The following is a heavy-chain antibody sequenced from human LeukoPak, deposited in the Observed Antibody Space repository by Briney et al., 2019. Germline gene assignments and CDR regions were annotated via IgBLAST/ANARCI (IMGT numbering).Heavy chain of an antibody. CDR2: IYPGDSDT. V-gene: IGHV5-51*01. J-gene: IGHJ3*02. D-gene: IGHD1-14*01. CDR3: ARHRLTGRDAFDI. Sequence: PGESLKISCKGSGFSFTSYWIGWVRQMPGKGLEWMGIIYPGDSDTRYSPSFQGQVTISADKSISTAYLQWSSLKASDTAMYYCARHRLTGRDAFDIWGQGTMVTVSS. CDR1: GFSFTSYW.